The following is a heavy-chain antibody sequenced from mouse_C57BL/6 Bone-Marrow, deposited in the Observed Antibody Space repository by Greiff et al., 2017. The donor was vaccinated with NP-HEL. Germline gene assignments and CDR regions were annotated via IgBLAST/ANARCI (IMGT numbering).Heavy chain of an antibody. J-gene: IGHJ3*01. CDR1: GYTFTSYW. CDR3: TRSGYDYDLPWFAY. Sequence: VQLQQSGTVLARPGASVKMSCKTSGYTFTSYWMHWVNQRPGQGLEWIGAIYPGNSDTSYNQKFKGKAKLTAVTSASTAYMELSSLTNEDSAVYYCTRSGYDYDLPWFAYWGQGTLVTVSA. V-gene: IGHV1-5*01. CDR2: IYPGNSDT. D-gene: IGHD2-4*01.